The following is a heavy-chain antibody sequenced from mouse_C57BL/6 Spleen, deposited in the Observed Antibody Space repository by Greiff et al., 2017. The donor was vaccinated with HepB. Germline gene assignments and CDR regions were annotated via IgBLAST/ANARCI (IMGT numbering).Heavy chain of an antibody. J-gene: IGHJ2*01. CDR3: ARLAGVFDY. Sequence: EVHLVESGGGLVKPGGSLKLSCAASGFTFSSYTMSWVRQTPEKRLEWVATISGGGGNTYYPDSVKGRFTISRDNAKNTLYLQMSSLRSEDTALYYCARLAGVFDYWGQGTTLTVSS. V-gene: IGHV5-9*01. CDR2: ISGGGGNT. CDR1: GFTFSSYT.